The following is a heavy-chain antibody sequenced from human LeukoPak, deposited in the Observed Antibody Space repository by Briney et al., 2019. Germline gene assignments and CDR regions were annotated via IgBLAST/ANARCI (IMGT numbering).Heavy chain of an antibody. J-gene: IGHJ4*02. CDR1: GGSISSSSYY. D-gene: IGHD6-19*01. CDR2: IYYSGST. V-gene: IGHV4-39*02. CDR3: ARDTAGTLDY. Sequence: SETLSLTCTVSGGSISSSSYYWGWIRQPPGKGLEWIGSIYYSGSTYYNPSLKSRVTISVDTSKNQFSLKLTSVTAADTAVYYCARDTAGTLDYWGQGTLVTVSS.